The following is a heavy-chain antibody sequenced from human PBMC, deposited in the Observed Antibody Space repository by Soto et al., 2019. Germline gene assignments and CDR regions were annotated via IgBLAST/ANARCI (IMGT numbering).Heavy chain of an antibody. J-gene: IGHJ4*02. V-gene: IGHV3-15*01. CDR1: GFTFSSYG. Sequence: PGGSLRLSCAASGFTFSSYGMHWVRQTPGRGLEWVGRIKNKRSDEATDYAAAVKGRFIISRDDSKNTLYLQMHSLTTEDTAVYYCSTDGLNYGSFDYWGQGTLVTVSS. CDR3: STDGLNYGSFDY. CDR2: IKNKRSDEAT. D-gene: IGHD1-7*01.